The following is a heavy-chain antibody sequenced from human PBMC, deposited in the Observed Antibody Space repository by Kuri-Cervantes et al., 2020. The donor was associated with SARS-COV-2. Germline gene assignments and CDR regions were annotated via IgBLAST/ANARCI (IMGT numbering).Heavy chain of an antibody. Sequence: SCTVSGGSISSHYWSWIRQPPGKGLEWIGYIYHSGSTNYNPSLKSRVTISVDTSKNQFSLKLNSVTAADTAVYYCAREGAYYYDSSGYFDYWGQGTLVTVSS. CDR3: AREGAYYYDSSGYFDY. V-gene: IGHV4-59*11. CDR2: IYHSGST. J-gene: IGHJ4*02. CDR1: GGSISSHY. D-gene: IGHD3-22*01.